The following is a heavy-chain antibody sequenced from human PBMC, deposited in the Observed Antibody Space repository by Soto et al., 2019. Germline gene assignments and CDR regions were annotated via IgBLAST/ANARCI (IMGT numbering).Heavy chain of an antibody. CDR2: INAGNGNT. J-gene: IGHJ6*02. CDR1: GYTFTGYY. V-gene: IGHV1-3*01. Sequence: ASVKVSCKASGYTFTGYYLNWVRPAPGQRLELMGWINAGNGNTKYSHKFQDRVTITRDTSASIADMELSSLRSEDTAVYYCAREGGDIVVVPDATEDCGMDVWGQASTVNVSS. CDR3: AREGGDIVVVPDATEDCGMDV. D-gene: IGHD2-2*01.